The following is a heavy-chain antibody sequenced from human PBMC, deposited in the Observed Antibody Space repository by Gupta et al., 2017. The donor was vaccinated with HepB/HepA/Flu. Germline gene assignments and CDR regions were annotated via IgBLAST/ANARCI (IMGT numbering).Heavy chain of an antibody. CDR1: GGSISSSSYY. J-gene: IGHJ5*02. D-gene: IGHD2-2*01. CDR3: ARSVVPAARSFDP. V-gene: IGHV4-39*01. CDR2: IYYSGST. Sequence: QLQLQESGPGLVKPSETLSLTCTVSGGSISSSSYYWGWIRQPPGKGLEWIGSIYYSGSTYYNPSLKSRVTISVDTSKNQFSLKLSSVTAADTAVYYCARSVVPAARSFDPWGQGTLVTVSS.